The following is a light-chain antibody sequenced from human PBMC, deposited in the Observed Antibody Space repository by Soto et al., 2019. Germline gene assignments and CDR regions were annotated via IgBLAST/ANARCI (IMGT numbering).Light chain of an antibody. V-gene: IGLV2-14*01. J-gene: IGLJ3*02. CDR2: EVT. CDR1: SSDVAGYNY. CDR3: TSYTARSTWV. Sequence: QSVLTQPASVSGSPGQSITISCTGTSSDVAGYNYVSWYQQYPGKAPKLVIYEVTHQPSGVSNRFSGSKSGNTASLTISRLQAEDEADYYCTSYTARSTWVFGGGTKLTVL.